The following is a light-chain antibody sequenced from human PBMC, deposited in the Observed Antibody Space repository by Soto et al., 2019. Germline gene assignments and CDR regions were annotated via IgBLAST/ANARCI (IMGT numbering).Light chain of an antibody. Sequence: QSALTQPASGSGSPGQSITISCTGTSSDVGGYNYVSWYQQHPGKAPKLMIYDVSNRPSGVSNRFSGSKSGNTASLTISGLPAEYEADYYCSSYTSSSTPCVFGTGTKLTVL. CDR1: SSDVGGYNY. CDR2: DVS. J-gene: IGLJ1*01. CDR3: SSYTSSSTPCV. V-gene: IGLV2-14*01.